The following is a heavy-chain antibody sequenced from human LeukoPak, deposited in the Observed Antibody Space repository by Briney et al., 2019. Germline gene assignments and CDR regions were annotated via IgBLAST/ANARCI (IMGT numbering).Heavy chain of an antibody. J-gene: IGHJ5*02. D-gene: IGHD6-13*01. CDR3: ARDGDSSRTPLFDP. CDR2: ISYDGSNK. Sequence: GGSLRLSCAASGFTFSSWSMNWVRQAPGKGLEWVAVISYDGSNKYYADSVKGRFTISRDNSKNTLYLQMNSLRAEDTAVYYCARDGDSSRTPLFDPWGQGTLVTVSS. V-gene: IGHV3-30*03. CDR1: GFTFSSWS.